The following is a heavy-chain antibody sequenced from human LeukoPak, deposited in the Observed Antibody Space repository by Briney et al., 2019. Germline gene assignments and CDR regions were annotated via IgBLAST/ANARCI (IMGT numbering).Heavy chain of an antibody. CDR1: GGSFSGYY. D-gene: IGHD4-17*01. CDR3: ARSPTYGDGYYFDY. Sequence: PSETLSLTCAVYGGSFSGYYWSWIRQPPGKGLEWIGEINHSGSTNYNPSLKNRVTISVDTSKNQFSLKLSSVTAADTAVYYCARSPTYGDGYYFDYWGQGTLVTVSS. CDR2: INHSGST. J-gene: IGHJ4*02. V-gene: IGHV4-34*01.